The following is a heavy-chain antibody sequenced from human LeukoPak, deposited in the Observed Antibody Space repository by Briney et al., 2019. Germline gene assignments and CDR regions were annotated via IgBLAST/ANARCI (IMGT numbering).Heavy chain of an antibody. D-gene: IGHD1-26*01. CDR1: GSTFTNYG. CDR2: INGYNDNT. CDR3: AREVAVGTFDY. Sequence: ASVKVSCKASGSTFTNYGISWMRQAPGQGLEWMGWINGYNDNTNYAQKLQGRVTMTTDTSTSTAYMEVRSLRSDDTAVYCCAREVAVGTFDYWGQGTLVTVSS. J-gene: IGHJ4*02. V-gene: IGHV1-18*01.